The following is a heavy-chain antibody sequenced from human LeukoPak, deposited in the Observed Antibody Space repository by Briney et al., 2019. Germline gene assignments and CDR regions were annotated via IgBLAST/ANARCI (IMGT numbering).Heavy chain of an antibody. CDR2: IYYSGST. Sequence: SETLSLTCTVSGGSLSSYYWSWIRQPPGKGLEWIGYIYYSGSTNYNPSLKSRVTISVDTSKNQFSLKLSSVTAADTAVYYCARGKLGGAEYFQHWGQGTLVTVSS. J-gene: IGHJ1*01. CDR1: GGSLSSYY. CDR3: ARGKLGGAEYFQH. V-gene: IGHV4-59*01. D-gene: IGHD3-10*01.